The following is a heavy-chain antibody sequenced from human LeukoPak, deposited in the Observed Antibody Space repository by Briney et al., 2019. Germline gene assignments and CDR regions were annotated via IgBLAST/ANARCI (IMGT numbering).Heavy chain of an antibody. CDR1: GGTFSSYA. Sequence: SVKVSCKASGGTFSSYAISWVRQAPGQGLEWMGGIIPIFGTANYAQKFQGRVTITADESTSTAYMELSSLRSEDTAVYYCAREARWAAPFDYWGQGTLVIVSS. D-gene: IGHD1-26*01. CDR3: AREARWAAPFDY. V-gene: IGHV1-69*13. CDR2: IIPIFGTA. J-gene: IGHJ4*02.